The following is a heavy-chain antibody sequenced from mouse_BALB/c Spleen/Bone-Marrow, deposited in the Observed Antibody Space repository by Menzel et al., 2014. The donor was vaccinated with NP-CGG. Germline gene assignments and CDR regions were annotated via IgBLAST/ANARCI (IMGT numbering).Heavy chain of an antibody. Sequence: XQQSGAELVKPGASVKLSCTASGFNIKDNYMHWVKQRPEQGLEWIGRIDPANGNTKYDPKFQDKATITTDTSSNTAYLQLSSLTSEDTAVYYCARDDYDDYYAMDYWGQGTSVTVSS. CDR3: ARDDYDDYYAMDY. V-gene: IGHV14-3*02. J-gene: IGHJ4*01. CDR2: IDPANGNT. CDR1: GFNIKDNY. D-gene: IGHD2-4*01.